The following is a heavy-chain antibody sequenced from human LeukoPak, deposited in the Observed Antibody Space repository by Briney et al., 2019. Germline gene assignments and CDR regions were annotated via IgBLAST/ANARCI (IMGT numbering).Heavy chain of an antibody. J-gene: IGHJ2*01. CDR1: GGSFSGYY. Sequence: ASETLSLTCAVYGGSFSGYYWSWIRQPPGKGLEWIGEINHSGSTNYNPSLKSRVTISVDKSKNQFSLKLSFVTAADTAVYYCARAYITMIVVVIWYFDLWGRGTLVTVSS. D-gene: IGHD3-22*01. CDR3: ARAYITMIVVVIWYFDL. V-gene: IGHV4-34*01. CDR2: INHSGST.